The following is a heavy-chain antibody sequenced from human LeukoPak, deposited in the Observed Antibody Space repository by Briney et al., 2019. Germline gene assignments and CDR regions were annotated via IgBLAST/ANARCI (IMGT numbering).Heavy chain of an antibody. CDR2: ISGDGVTT. D-gene: IGHD5-24*01. Sequence: GGSLRLSCAASGFTFDVYAMHWVRQAPGKGLEWVSLISGDGVTTYYADSVKGRFTISRDNSKNSLYLQMNSLRTEDTALYYCARDTYPDERWLQLPTGYWGQGTLVTVSS. CDR3: ARDTYPDERWLQLPTGY. J-gene: IGHJ4*02. V-gene: IGHV3-43*02. CDR1: GFTFDVYA.